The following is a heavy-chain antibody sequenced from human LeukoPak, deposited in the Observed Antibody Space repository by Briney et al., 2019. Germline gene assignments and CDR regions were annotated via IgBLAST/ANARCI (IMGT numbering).Heavy chain of an antibody. CDR1: GGSISSSSYY. D-gene: IGHD3-16*01. V-gene: IGHV4-39*07. CDR3: ASSETPFGAFDI. Sequence: SETLSLTRTVSGGSISSSSYYWGWIRQPPGKGLEWIGSIYYSGSTYYNPSLKSRVTISVDTSKNQFSLKLSSMTAADTAVYYCASSETPFGAFDIWGQGTMVTVSS. J-gene: IGHJ3*02. CDR2: IYYSGST.